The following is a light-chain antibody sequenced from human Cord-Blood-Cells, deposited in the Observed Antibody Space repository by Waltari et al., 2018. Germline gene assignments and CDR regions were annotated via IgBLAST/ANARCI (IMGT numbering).Light chain of an antibody. V-gene: IGLV2-8*01. J-gene: IGLJ3*02. CDR3: SSYAGSNNWV. CDR1: RSDVGGYNY. CDR2: EVS. Sequence: SALTQPPSASGSPGQSVTISCTGTRSDVGGYNYVTWYQQHPGKTPKLMIYEVSRRPSGVLVRYAGSKSGNAASLTVSGLQAEDEADYYCSSYAGSNNWVFGGEPKLTVL.